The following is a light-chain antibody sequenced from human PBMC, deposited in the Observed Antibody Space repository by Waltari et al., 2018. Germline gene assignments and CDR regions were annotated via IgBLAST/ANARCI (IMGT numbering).Light chain of an antibody. Sequence: QVVLTQSPSASASLGASVKLTSPPDTGPTPYAIAWHQQQPEKGPRYLMKVHIDGSHTNADGVPDRFSGSSSGAERYLIISSLQSEDEADYYCQTWGSGIVVFGGGTKLTVL. J-gene: IGLJ3*02. CDR2: VHIDGSH. V-gene: IGLV4-69*01. CDR3: QTWGSGIVV. CDR1: TGPTPYA.